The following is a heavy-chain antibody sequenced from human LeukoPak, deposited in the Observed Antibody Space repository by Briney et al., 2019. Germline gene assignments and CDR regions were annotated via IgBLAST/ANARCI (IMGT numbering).Heavy chain of an antibody. CDR3: AKRGLGGELLAY. J-gene: IGHJ4*02. V-gene: IGHV3-30*02. D-gene: IGHD1-26*01. CDR2: IRYDGSNK. CDR1: GFTFSNAW. Sequence: GGSLRLSCAASGFTFSNAWMSWVRQAPGKGLEWVAFIRYDGSNKYYADSVKGRFTISRDNSKNTLYLQMNSLRAEDTAVYYCAKRGLGGELLAYWGQGTLVTVSS.